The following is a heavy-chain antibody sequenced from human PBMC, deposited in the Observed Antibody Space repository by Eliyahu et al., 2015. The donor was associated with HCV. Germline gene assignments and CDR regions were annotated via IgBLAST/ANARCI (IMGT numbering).Heavy chain of an antibody. V-gene: IGHV5-51*01. J-gene: IGHJ6*02. CDR2: IYPGDSDT. CDR3: ARARYCSSTSCYGMDV. Sequence: EVQLVQSGAEVKKPGESLKISCKGSGXSFTSYWIGWVRQMPGKGLEWMGIIYPGDSDTRYSPSFQGQVTISADKSISTAYLQWSSLKASDTAMYYCARARYCSSTSCYGMDVWGQGTTVTVSS. D-gene: IGHD2-2*01. CDR1: GXSFTSYW.